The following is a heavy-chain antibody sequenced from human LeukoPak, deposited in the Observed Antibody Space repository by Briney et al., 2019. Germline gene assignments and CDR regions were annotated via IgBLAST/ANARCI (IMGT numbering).Heavy chain of an antibody. CDR2: INPNSGGT. CDR3: ASGGATLLRGDDAFDI. CDR1: GYTFTGYY. V-gene: IGHV1-2*02. Sequence: GASVKVSCKASGYTFTGYYTHWVRQAPGQGLEWMGWINPNSGGTNYAQKFQGRVTMTRDTSISTAYMELSRLRSDDTAVYYCASGGATLLRGDDAFDIWGQGTMVTVSS. D-gene: IGHD1-26*01. J-gene: IGHJ3*02.